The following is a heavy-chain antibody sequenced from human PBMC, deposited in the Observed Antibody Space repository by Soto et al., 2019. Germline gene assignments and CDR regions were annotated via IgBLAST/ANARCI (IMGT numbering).Heavy chain of an antibody. Sequence: QVQLVQSGAEVKTPGASVKVSCKASGYTFTKYDMNWVRQAPGQGLEWMGWMNPTSGNTGYAQKFPGRLTMTWDTAIGIAHLELSSLRNEDPAVYYCARSDGHTFNWLDSWGQGALVTVSA. CDR2: MNPTSGNT. D-gene: IGHD2-2*02. J-gene: IGHJ5*01. V-gene: IGHV1-8*01. CDR1: GYTFTKYD. CDR3: ARSDGHTFNWLDS.